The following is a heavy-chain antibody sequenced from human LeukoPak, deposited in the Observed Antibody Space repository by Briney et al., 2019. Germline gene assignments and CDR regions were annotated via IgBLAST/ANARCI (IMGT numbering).Heavy chain of an antibody. V-gene: IGHV1-2*07. CDR1: GYTFIGHY. J-gene: IGHJ5*02. CDR2: INPKNGGA. D-gene: IGHD3-3*01. Sequence: ASVKVSCKTSGYTFIGHYIHWVRQAPGQGLEWMGWINPKNGGANYAPRFQGRVTMTRDRSISTVYMEVTRLTSDDTAVYYCARASFWESPINWFDPWGQGTLVTVSS. CDR3: ARASFWESPINWFDP.